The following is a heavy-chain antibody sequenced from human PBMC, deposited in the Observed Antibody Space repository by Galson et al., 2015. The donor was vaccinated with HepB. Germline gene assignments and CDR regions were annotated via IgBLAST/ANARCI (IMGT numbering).Heavy chain of an antibody. CDR1: GYTFTSYY. CDR2: INPSGGST. Sequence: SVKVSCKASGYTFTSYYMHWVRQAPGQGLEWMGIINPSGGSTSYAQKLQGRVTMTRDTFTSTVYMELSSLRSEDTAVYYCARDPSGKLGYFDYWGQGTLVTVSS. V-gene: IGHV1-46*04. D-gene: IGHD3-10*01. CDR3: ARDPSGKLGYFDY. J-gene: IGHJ4*02.